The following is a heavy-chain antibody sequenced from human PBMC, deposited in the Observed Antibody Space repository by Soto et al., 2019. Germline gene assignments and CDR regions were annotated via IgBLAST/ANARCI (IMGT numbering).Heavy chain of an antibody. CDR3: ARDADYYDSSGYYSHEYFQH. CDR2: ISYDGSNK. V-gene: IGHV3-30-3*01. CDR1: GFTFSSYA. J-gene: IGHJ1*01. D-gene: IGHD3-22*01. Sequence: GGSLRLSCAASGFTFSSYAMHWVRQAPGKGLEWVAVISYDGSNKYYADSVKGRFTISRDNSKNTLYLQMNSLRAEDTAVYYCARDADYYDSSGYYSHEYFQHWGQGTLVTVSS.